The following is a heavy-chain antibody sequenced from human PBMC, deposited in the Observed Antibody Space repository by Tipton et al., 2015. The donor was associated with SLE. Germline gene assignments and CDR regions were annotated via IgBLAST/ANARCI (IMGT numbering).Heavy chain of an antibody. CDR2: ISASGSNT. CDR3: AKEAAHFDWLSLPHYFDY. D-gene: IGHD3-9*01. V-gene: IGHV3-23*01. J-gene: IGHJ4*02. Sequence: GSLRLSCAASGFTFSLYAMSWVRQTPGKGLEWVSAISASGSNTYFADSVKGRCTISRDNHKNTLFLQMNSLTADDTAVYYCAKEAAHFDWLSLPHYFDYWGRGTLVTVSS. CDR1: GFTFSLYA.